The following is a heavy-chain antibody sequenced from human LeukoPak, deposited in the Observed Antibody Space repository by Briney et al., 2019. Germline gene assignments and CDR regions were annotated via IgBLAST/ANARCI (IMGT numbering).Heavy chain of an antibody. Sequence: SQTLSLTCTLSGGSITSGRFYWTWIRQHPQRGLEWIGYVSYSGSTNYNSSLKSRLTISADTSKNQFYLRLTSVTAADTAVYYCARDQAQGIVGPTGLGTGENRNYYYYGMDVWGQGTTVTVSS. V-gene: IGHV4-31*03. D-gene: IGHD1-26*01. CDR1: GGSITSGRFY. J-gene: IGHJ6*02. CDR2: VSYSGST. CDR3: ARDQAQGIVGPTGLGTGENRNYYYYGMDV.